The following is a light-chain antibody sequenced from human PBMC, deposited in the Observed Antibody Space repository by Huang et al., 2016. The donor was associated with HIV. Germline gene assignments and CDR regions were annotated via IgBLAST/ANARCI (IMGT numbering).Light chain of an antibody. J-gene: IGKJ2*01. V-gene: IGKV3-15*01. CDR1: QSISSN. CDR3: QQYNNRYT. CDR2: GAS. Sequence: IVMTQSPATLSVSPGERATLSCRASQSISSNLAWYQQKPGQAPRLLIYGASTRANGIPARFSGSESGTEFTLTISSLQSEDFAVYYCQQYNNRYTFGQGTKLEIK.